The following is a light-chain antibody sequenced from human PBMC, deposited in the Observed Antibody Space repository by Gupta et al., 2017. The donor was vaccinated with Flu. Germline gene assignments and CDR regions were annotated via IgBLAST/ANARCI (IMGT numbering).Light chain of an antibody. J-gene: IGLJ2*01. Sequence: SYELTQQPSVSVSPGQTARITCSGDALPKQYAYWHQQTPGQAPAVVIYNDRRRPLGIPERFSGSSSGTKVTLTISGVQAEDEADYYCQSADTSGNYVVFGGGTKLNVL. CDR3: QSADTSGNYVV. CDR2: NDR. V-gene: IGLV3-25*02. CDR1: ALPKQY.